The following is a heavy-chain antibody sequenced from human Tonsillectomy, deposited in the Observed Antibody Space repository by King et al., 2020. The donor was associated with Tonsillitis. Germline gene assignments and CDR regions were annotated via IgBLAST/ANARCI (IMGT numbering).Heavy chain of an antibody. CDR3: ARPTYDILTGYYIENNYYYYGMDV. J-gene: IGHJ6*02. V-gene: IGHV2-26*01. CDR1: GFSLSDARMG. Sequence: TLKESGPVLVKPTETLTLTCTVSGFSLSDARMGVSWIRQPPGKALEWLTHILSNDAKSYSTSLKGRLTISRDTSKSQVVLTMTNMDPVDTATYYCARPTYDILTGYYIENNYYYYGMDVWGQGTTVTVSS. D-gene: IGHD3-9*01. CDR2: ILSNDAK.